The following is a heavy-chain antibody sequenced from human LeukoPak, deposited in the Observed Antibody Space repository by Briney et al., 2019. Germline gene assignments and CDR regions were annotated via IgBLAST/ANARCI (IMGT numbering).Heavy chain of an antibody. CDR3: ARGGYMSNWFEH. CDR2: IYSSGST. J-gene: IGHJ5*02. D-gene: IGHD5-12*01. CDR1: GGSISANY. V-gene: IGHV4-4*07. Sequence: PSETLSLTCTVSGGSISANYWIWMRQSAGKGLEYIGRIYSSGSTNYNPSLKSRVTMSVDTSKNQFSLKLSSVTAADTAVYYCARGGYMSNWFEHWGQGTPVTVSS.